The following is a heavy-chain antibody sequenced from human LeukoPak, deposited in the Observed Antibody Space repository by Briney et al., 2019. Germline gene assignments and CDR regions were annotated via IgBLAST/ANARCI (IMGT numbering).Heavy chain of an antibody. CDR1: GFTFSDYY. J-gene: IGHJ6*03. V-gene: IGHV3-11*01. CDR3: ARVLLWFDYYMDV. D-gene: IGHD3-10*01. Sequence: GGSLRLSCAASGFTFSDYYMRWIRQAPGKGLEWVSYISSSGSTIYYADSVKGRFTISRDNAKNSLYLQMNSLRAEDTAVYYCARVLLWFDYYMDVWGKGTTVTVSS. CDR2: ISSSGSTI.